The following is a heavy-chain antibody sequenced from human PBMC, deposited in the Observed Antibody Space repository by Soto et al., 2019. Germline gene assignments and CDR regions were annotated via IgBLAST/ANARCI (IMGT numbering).Heavy chain of an antibody. V-gene: IGHV4-39*01. CDR2: IFYTGST. CDR3: ARRPSSGYAYYFEY. Sequence: PSETLSLTCSVSDDSISSSTYYWGWIRQPPGKGLEWLGYIFYTGSTYKNPSLKSRVTISADSSKNQFSVNLTSVTATDTAVYYCARRPSSGYAYYFEYWGQGILVTVSS. CDR1: DDSISSSTYY. J-gene: IGHJ4*02. D-gene: IGHD3-22*01.